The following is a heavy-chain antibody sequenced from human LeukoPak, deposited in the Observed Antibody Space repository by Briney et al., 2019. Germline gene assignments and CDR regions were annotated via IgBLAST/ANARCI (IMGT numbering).Heavy chain of an antibody. V-gene: IGHV1-8*03. CDR1: GYTFTSYG. J-gene: IGHJ3*02. CDR3: ARGHGITIFGVVIEVDAFDI. CDR2: MNPNSGNT. D-gene: IGHD3-3*01. Sequence: ASVKVSCKASGYTFTSYGISWVRQATGQGLEWMGWMNPNSGNTGYAQKFQGRVTITRNTSISTAYMELSSLRSEDTAVYYCARGHGITIFGVVIEVDAFDIWGQGTMVTVSS.